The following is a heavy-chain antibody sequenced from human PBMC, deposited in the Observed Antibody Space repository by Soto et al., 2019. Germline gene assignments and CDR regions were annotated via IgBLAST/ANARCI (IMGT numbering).Heavy chain of an antibody. D-gene: IGHD6-19*01. CDR2: INPSGGST. V-gene: IGHV1-46*03. CDR1: GYTFTSYY. J-gene: IGHJ5*02. CDR3: ARGTRHSSGWYSSWWFDP. Sequence: GASVKVSCKASGYTFTSYYMHWVRQAPGQRPEWMGIINPSGGSTSYAQKFQGRVTMTRDTSTSTVYMELSSLRSEDTAVYYCARGTRHSSGWYSSWWFDPWGQGILVTVSS.